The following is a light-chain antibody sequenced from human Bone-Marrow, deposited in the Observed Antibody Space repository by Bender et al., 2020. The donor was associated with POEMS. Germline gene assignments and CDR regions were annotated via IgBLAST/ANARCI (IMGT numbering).Light chain of an antibody. V-gene: IGLV3-21*02. CDR1: NIEDKS. Sequence: SYVLTQPPSVSVAPGQTARISCGGNNIEDKSVHWYQRKPGQAPVLVVYDDSDRPSGIPERFSGSNSGNTATLTISRVEAGDEADYYCQVWDSSSDHYVFGTGTKVTVL. CDR3: QVWDSSSDHYV. CDR2: DDS. J-gene: IGLJ1*01.